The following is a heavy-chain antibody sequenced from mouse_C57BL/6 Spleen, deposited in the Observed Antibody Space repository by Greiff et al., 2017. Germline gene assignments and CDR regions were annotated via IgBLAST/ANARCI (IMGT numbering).Heavy chain of an antibody. CDR3: GSTGAYYAMDY. V-gene: IGHV1-7*01. D-gene: IGHD1-1*01. CDR1: GYTFTSYW. Sequence: VQLLQSGAELAKPGASVKLSCKASGYTFTSYWMHWVKQRTGQGLEWIGYINPSSGYTKYNQKFKDKATLTADKSSSTAYMQLSRLTYEESEVYYGGSTGAYYAMDYWGKGTSVTVSS. J-gene: IGHJ4*01. CDR2: INPSSGYT.